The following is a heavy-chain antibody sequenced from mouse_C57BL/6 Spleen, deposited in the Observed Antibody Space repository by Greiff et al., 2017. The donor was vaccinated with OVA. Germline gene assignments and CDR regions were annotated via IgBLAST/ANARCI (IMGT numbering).Heavy chain of an antibody. J-gene: IGHJ3*01. CDR2: ISSGSSTI. Sequence: EVKVVESGGGLVKPGGSLKLSCAASGFTFSDYGMHWVRQAPEKGLEWVAYISSGSSTIYYADTVKGRFTISRDNAKNTLFLQMTSLRSEDTAMYYCARPPLYYGSSPFAYWGQGTLVTVSA. V-gene: IGHV5-17*01. CDR1: GFTFSDYG. CDR3: ARPPLYYGSSPFAY. D-gene: IGHD1-1*01.